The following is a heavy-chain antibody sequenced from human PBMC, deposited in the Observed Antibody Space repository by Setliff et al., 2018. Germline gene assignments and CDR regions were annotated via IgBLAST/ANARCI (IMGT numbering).Heavy chain of an antibody. CDR2: IYSSGST. J-gene: IGHJ5*02. D-gene: IGHD3-22*01. Sequence: SETLSLTCTVSGGSISSSYWSWIRQPPGKGLEWIGYIYSSGSTNNNPSLKSRATISVDTSKNQFSLKLSSVTAADTAVYYCARAAKYDSSGYYGFWFGPWGQGTLVTVS. V-gene: IGHV4-59*01. CDR1: GGSISSSY. CDR3: ARAAKYDSSGYYGFWFGP.